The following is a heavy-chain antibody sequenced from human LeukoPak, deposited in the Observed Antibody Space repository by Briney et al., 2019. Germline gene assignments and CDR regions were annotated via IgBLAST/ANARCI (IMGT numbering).Heavy chain of an antibody. J-gene: IGHJ3*02. V-gene: IGHV3-48*01. Sequence: PGGSLRLSCAASGFTFSSYSMNWVRQAPGKGLEWVSYISSSSSTIYYADSVKGRFTISRDNAKNSLYLQMNSLRAEDTAVYYCAKSRVSSPSRDAFDIWGQGTMVTVSS. D-gene: IGHD3-16*02. CDR2: ISSSSSTI. CDR3: AKSRVSSPSRDAFDI. CDR1: GFTFSSYS.